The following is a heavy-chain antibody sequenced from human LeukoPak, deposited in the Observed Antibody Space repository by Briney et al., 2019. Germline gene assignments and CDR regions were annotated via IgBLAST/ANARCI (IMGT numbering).Heavy chain of an antibody. Sequence: GGSLRLSCAASGFTFSSYSMNWVRQAPGKGLEWVSYISSSSSTMYYADSVKGRFTISRDNAKNSLYLQMNSLRAEDTAVYYCARYDSYSSLGYWGQGTLVTVSS. D-gene: IGHD6-19*01. V-gene: IGHV3-48*04. CDR2: ISSSSSTM. CDR1: GFTFSSYS. J-gene: IGHJ4*02. CDR3: ARYDSYSSLGY.